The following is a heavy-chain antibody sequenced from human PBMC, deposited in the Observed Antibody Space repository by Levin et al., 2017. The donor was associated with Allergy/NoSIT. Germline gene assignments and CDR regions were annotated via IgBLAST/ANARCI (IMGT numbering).Heavy chain of an antibody. CDR2: IYSSGRT. D-gene: IGHD6-6*01. Sequence: SETLSLTCTVSIASISSSPYYWGWIRQPPGTGLEWIGNIYSSGRTSYNPSVSSRATMSLDTSNNHFSLKLRAVTATDTAVYYCASLLEYSSSSFDYWGQGSLVTVSS. CDR3: ASLLEYSSSSFDY. J-gene: IGHJ4*02. CDR1: IASISSSPYY. V-gene: IGHV4-39*02.